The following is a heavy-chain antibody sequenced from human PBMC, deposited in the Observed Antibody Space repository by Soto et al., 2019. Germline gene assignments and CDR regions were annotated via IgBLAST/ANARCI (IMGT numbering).Heavy chain of an antibody. CDR1: GGSISSGDHY. J-gene: IGHJ6*02. Sequence: SETLSLTCTVSGGSISSGDHYWSWIRQPPGKGLEWIGYIYYSGTTYYNPSLKSRVTISVDTSENQFSLKVNSVTAADTAVYYCARSLIQLWPHYYYGMDVWGQGTTVTVSS. D-gene: IGHD5-18*01. CDR2: IYYSGTT. CDR3: ARSLIQLWPHYYYGMDV. V-gene: IGHV4-30-4*01.